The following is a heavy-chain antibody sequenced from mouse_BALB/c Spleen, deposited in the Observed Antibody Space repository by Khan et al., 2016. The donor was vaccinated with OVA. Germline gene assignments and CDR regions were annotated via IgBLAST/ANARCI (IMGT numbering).Heavy chain of an antibody. D-gene: IGHD2-4*01. CDR1: GYTFTAYD. CDR2: IYPGDGST. J-gene: IGHJ4*01. Sequence: QVQLQQSGPELVKPGASVKISCKASGYTFTAYDINWVRQRPGQGLEWIGWIYPGDGSTEYNENFKGTATLTADTSSNTAYMPLSRLTSEKAAVEFGAREGLRGVAMDYWGQGTSVSGSS. V-gene: IGHV1S56*01. CDR3: AREGLRGVAMDY.